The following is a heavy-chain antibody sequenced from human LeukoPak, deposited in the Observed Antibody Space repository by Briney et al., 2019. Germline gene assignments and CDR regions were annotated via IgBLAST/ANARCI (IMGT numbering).Heavy chain of an antibody. V-gene: IGHV1-18*01. J-gene: IGHJ6*03. Sequence: ASVKVSCKASGYTFTSYGISWVRQAPGQGLEWMGWISAYNGNTNYAQKLQGRVTMTTDTSTSTAYMELRSLRSDDTAVYYCARDYVVVPAAEGVLYYYYYYMDVWGKGTTVTVSS. CDR3: ARDYVVVPAAEGVLYYYYYYMDV. CDR1: GYTFTSYG. D-gene: IGHD2-2*01. CDR2: ISAYNGNT.